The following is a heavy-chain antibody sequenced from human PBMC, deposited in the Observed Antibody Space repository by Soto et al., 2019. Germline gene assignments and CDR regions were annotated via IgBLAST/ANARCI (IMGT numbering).Heavy chain of an antibody. D-gene: IGHD3-3*01. CDR3: ARAATYYDFWSGFTPNYYYYMDV. CDR2: INPSGGST. V-gene: IGHV1-46*03. J-gene: IGHJ6*03. CDR1: GYTFTSYY. Sequence: ASVKVSCKASGYTFTSYYMHWVRQAPGQGLEWMGIINPSGGSTSYAQKFQGRVTMTRDTSTSTVYMELSSLRSEDTAVYYCARAATYYDFWSGFTPNYYYYMDVWGKGTKVTVSS.